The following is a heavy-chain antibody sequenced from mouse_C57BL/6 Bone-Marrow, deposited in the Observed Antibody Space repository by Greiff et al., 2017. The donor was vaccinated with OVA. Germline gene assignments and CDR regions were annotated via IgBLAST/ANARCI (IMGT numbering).Heavy chain of an antibody. CDR2: IWSDGST. CDR3: AAGGYYGSSYLFAY. V-gene: IGHV2-6*03. CDR1: GFSLTSYG. J-gene: IGHJ3*01. Sequence: VKLVESGPGLVAPSQSLSITCTVSGFSLTSYGVHWVRQPPGKGLEWLVVIWSDGSTTYNSALKSRLSISKDNSKSQVFLKMNSLQTDDTAMYYCAAGGYYGSSYLFAYWGQGTLVTVSA. D-gene: IGHD1-1*01.